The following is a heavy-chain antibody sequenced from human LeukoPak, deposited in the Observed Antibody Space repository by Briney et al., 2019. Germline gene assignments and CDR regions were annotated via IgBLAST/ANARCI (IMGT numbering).Heavy chain of an antibody. CDR2: ISWNSGSI. CDR3: ARGEYYYDSSAPTWG. V-gene: IGHV3-9*01. CDR1: GFTFDDYA. J-gene: IGHJ4*02. Sequence: PGGSLRLSCAASGFTFDDYAMHWVRQAPGKGLEWVSGISWNSGSIGYADSVKGRFTISRDNAKNSLYLQMNSLRAEDTAVYYCARGEYYYDSSAPTWGWGQGTLVTVSS. D-gene: IGHD3-22*01.